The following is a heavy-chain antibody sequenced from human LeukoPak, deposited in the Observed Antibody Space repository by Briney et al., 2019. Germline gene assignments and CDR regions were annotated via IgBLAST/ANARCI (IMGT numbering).Heavy chain of an antibody. J-gene: IGHJ4*02. CDR1: GGSISSYY. CDR2: ISYSGST. V-gene: IGHV4-59*01. Sequence: SETLSLTCTVSGGSISSYYWSWIRQPPGKGLEWIGYISYSGSTNYNPSLKSRVTILVDTSKNQFSLKLSSVTAADTAVYHCASTGYSSGWYWFDYWGQGTLVTVSS. D-gene: IGHD6-19*01. CDR3: ASTGYSSGWYWFDY.